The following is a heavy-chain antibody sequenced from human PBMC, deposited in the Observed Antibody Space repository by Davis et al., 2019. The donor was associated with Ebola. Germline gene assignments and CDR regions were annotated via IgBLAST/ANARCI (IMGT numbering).Heavy chain of an antibody. Sequence: TLSLTCAVSGGSISSGGYSWTWIRQPPGKGLEWIGYIYYSGSTHYNPSLKSRVTISGDTSRNQFSLKLSSVTAADTAVYYCARVANYGDYFDYWGLGTLVTVSS. D-gene: IGHD4/OR15-4a*01. CDR1: GGSISSGGYS. CDR3: ARVANYGDYFDY. CDR2: IYYSGST. J-gene: IGHJ4*02. V-gene: IGHV4-30-4*07.